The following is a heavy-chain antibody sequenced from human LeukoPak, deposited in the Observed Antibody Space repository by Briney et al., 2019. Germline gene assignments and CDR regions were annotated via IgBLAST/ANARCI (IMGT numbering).Heavy chain of an antibody. V-gene: IGHV1-69*13. D-gene: IGHD3-22*01. CDR3: ARVPNSSGPFDY. CDR2: IIPIFGTA. Sequence: GASVKVSCKASGGTFSSYAISWVRQAPGQGLEWMGGIIPIFGTANYAQKFQGRVTITADESTSTAYMEPSSLRSEDTAVYYCARVPNSSGPFDYWGQGTLVTVSS. J-gene: IGHJ4*02. CDR1: GGTFSSYA.